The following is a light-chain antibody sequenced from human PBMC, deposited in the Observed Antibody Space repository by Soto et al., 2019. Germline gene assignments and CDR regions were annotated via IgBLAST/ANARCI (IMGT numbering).Light chain of an antibody. CDR2: GAS. J-gene: IGKJ1*01. Sequence: EIVLTQSPGTLSLSPGERATLSFRARQSVGSNYLAWYPQTPGQAPRIXIFGASGRETGIPDRFSGSGSGTEFTLTISRLEPEDFEVYYCQQYGRSPWTFGQGTKVDNK. CDR3: QQYGRSPWT. V-gene: IGKV3-20*01. CDR1: QSVGSNY.